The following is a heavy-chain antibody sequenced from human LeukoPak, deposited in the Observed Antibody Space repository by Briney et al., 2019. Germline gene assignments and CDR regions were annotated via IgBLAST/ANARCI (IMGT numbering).Heavy chain of an antibody. CDR3: ARAHCSSTSCYKYWFDP. CDR2: MNPNSGKT. J-gene: IGHJ5*02. D-gene: IGHD2-2*02. CDR1: GYTFTSYD. V-gene: IGHV1-8*03. Sequence: ASVKVSCKASGYTFTSYDINGVPQATGQGVEWMGWMNPNSGKTGYAQKFQGRVTITRNTSISTAYMELSSLRSEDTAVYYCARAHCSSTSCYKYWFDPWGQGTLVTVSS.